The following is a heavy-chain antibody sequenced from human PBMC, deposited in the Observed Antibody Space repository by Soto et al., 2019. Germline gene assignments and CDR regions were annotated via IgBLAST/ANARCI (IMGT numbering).Heavy chain of an antibody. D-gene: IGHD6-13*01. J-gene: IGHJ6*02. Sequence: QVQLVQSGAEVKKPGSSVKVSCKASGGTFSSYAISWVRQAPGQGLEWMGGIIPIFGTANYAQKFQGRVTITADESTSTAYMELSSLRSEDTALYYCARATIIAAAGTTYYYYGMDVWGQGTTVTVSS. V-gene: IGHV1-69*01. CDR2: IIPIFGTA. CDR3: ARATIIAAAGTTYYYYGMDV. CDR1: GGTFSSYA.